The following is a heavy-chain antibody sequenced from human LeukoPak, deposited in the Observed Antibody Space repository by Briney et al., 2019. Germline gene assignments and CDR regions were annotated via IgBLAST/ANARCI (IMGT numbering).Heavy chain of an antibody. V-gene: IGHV4-34*01. Sequence: SETLSLTCAVYGVSFSGYYWSWIRQPPGKGLEWIGEINHSGSTNYNPSLKSRVTMSVDTSKNQFSLKLSSVTAADTAVYYCARGSVNYCSSTSCSGAFDIWGQGTMVTVSS. CDR2: INHSGST. D-gene: IGHD2-2*01. CDR1: GVSFSGYY. J-gene: IGHJ3*02. CDR3: ARGSVNYCSSTSCSGAFDI.